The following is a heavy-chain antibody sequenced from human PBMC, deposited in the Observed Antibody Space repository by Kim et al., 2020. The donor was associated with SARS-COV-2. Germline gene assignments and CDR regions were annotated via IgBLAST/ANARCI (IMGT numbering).Heavy chain of an antibody. Sequence: GGSLRLSCAASGFTFSSYSMNWVRQAPGKGLEWVSSISSSSSYIYYADSVKGRFTISRDNAKNSLYLQMNSLRAEDTAVYYCARGAGWFGGATRNWFDPWGQGTLVTVSS. D-gene: IGHD3-10*01. V-gene: IGHV3-21*01. CDR3: ARGAGWFGGATRNWFDP. J-gene: IGHJ5*02. CDR2: ISSSSSYI. CDR1: GFTFSSYS.